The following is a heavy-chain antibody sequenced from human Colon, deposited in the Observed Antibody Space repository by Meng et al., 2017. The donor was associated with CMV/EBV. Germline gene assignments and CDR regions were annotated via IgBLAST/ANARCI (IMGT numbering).Heavy chain of an antibody. CDR3: ARLIGWFDP. J-gene: IGHJ5*02. CDR2: IGSGSDTI. D-gene: IGHD2-8*01. Sequence: ADYGGKFSGYYMTWIRQAAGKGLEWIAYIGSGSDTIEYADSVKGRFTISRDNAKNSLYLQMNSLRVEDTAVYYCARLIGWFDPWGQGTLVTVSS. CDR1: GGKFSGYY. V-gene: IGHV3-11*01.